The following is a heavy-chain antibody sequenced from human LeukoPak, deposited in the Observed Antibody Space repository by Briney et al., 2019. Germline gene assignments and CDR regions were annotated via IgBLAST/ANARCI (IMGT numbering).Heavy chain of an antibody. Sequence: PVASVKVSCKVSGYTLTELSMHWVRQAPGKGLEWMGGFDPEDGETIYAQKFHGRVTMTEDTSTDTAYMELSSLRSEDTAAYYCATVKRRIQLWLPNPFDYWGQGTLVTVSS. CDR3: ATVKRRIQLWLPNPFDY. CDR1: GYTLTELS. CDR2: FDPEDGET. D-gene: IGHD5-18*01. V-gene: IGHV1-24*01. J-gene: IGHJ4*02.